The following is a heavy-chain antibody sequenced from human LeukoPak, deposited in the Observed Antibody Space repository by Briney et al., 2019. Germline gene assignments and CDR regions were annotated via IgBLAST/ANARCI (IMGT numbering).Heavy chain of an antibody. D-gene: IGHD2-15*01. CDR2: FSGSGGTT. CDR3: AKVRCSGGSCYPYYFDY. Sequence: PGGSLRLSCAASGFTFSSYAMNWVRQAPGRGLEWVSGFSGSGGTTYYADSVKGRFTISRDNSKNTLYLQMNSLRAEDTAVYYCAKVRCSGGSCYPYYFDYWGQGTLVTVSS. J-gene: IGHJ4*02. V-gene: IGHV3-23*01. CDR1: GFTFSSYA.